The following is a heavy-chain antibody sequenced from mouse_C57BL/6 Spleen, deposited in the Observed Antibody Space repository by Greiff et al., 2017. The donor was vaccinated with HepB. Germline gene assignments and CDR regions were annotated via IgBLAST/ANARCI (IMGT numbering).Heavy chain of an antibody. Sequence: VQLKESGEGLVKPGGSLKLSCAASGFTFSSYAMSWVRQTPEKRLEWVAYISSGGDYIYYADTVKGRFTISRDNARNTLYLQMSSLKSEDTAMYYCTRDRWDYDDGDGYYYAMDYWGQGTSVTVSS. D-gene: IGHD2-4*01. CDR3: TRDRWDYDDGDGYYYAMDY. CDR1: GFTFSSYA. V-gene: IGHV5-9-1*02. J-gene: IGHJ4*01. CDR2: ISSGGDYI.